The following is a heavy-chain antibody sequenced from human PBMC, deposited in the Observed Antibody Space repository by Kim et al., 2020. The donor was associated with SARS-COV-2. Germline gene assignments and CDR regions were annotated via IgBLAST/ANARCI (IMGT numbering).Heavy chain of an antibody. V-gene: IGHV3-7*03. Sequence: KYYVASVKGRFTNSRDNAKNSLYLQMNSLGAEDTAVYYCARDAGADYDDYWGQGTLVTVSS. CDR2: K. D-gene: IGHD3-22*01. J-gene: IGHJ4*02. CDR3: ARDAGADYDDY.